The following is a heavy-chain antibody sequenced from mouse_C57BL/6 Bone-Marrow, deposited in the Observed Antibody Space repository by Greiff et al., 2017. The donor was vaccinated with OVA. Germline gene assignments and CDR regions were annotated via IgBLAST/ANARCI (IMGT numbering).Heavy chain of an antibody. D-gene: IGHD1-1*01. V-gene: IGHV5-12*01. Sequence: EVMLVESGGGLVQPGGSLKLSCAASGFTFSDYYMYWVRQTPEKRLEWVAYISNGGGSTYYPDTVKGRFTISRDNAKNTLYLQMSRLKSEDTAMYYCERQTTVVGSWYFDVWGTGTTVTVSS. CDR1: GFTFSDYY. CDR2: ISNGGGST. CDR3: ERQTTVVGSWYFDV. J-gene: IGHJ1*03.